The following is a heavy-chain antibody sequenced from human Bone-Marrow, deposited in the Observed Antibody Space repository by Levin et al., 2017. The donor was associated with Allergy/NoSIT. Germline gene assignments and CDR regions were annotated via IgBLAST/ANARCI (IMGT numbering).Heavy chain of an antibody. CDR1: GYSISSGYY. CDR2: IYHSGST. V-gene: IGHV4-38-2*01. Sequence: ESLKISCAVSGYSISSGYYWGWIRQPPGKGLEWIGSIYHSGSTYYNPSLKSRVTISVDTSKNQFSLKLSSVTAADTAVYYCARAVAVAGTRRGRDWFDPWGQGTLVTVSS. J-gene: IGHJ5*02. CDR3: ARAVAVAGTRRGRDWFDP. D-gene: IGHD6-19*01.